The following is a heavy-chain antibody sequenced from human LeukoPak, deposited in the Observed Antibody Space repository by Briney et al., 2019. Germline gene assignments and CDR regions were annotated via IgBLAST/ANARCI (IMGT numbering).Heavy chain of an antibody. Sequence: SETLSLTCTVSGGSVRRGNYYWTWIRQPAGSGLEWIGRIYTSGTTDYNPSLRTRVTISVDASRNQFSLNLSSVTAADTAVYYCARGGIVGSRTNWFDPWGQGILVTVSS. V-gene: IGHV4-61*02. CDR2: IYTSGTT. D-gene: IGHD1-26*01. J-gene: IGHJ5*02. CDR3: ARGGIVGSRTNWFDP. CDR1: GGSVRRGNYY.